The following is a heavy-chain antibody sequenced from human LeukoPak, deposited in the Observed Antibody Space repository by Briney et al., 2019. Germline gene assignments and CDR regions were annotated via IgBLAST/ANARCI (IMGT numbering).Heavy chain of an antibody. D-gene: IGHD1-26*01. CDR3: ATSHSGSLLDTPN. Sequence: GASVKVSCKASGYTFTGYYMHWVRQAPGQGLEWMGWINPNSGGTNYAQKFQGRVTMTRDTSISTAYMELSRLRSDDTAVYYCATSHSGSLLDTPNWGQGTLVTVSS. V-gene: IGHV1-2*02. J-gene: IGHJ4*02. CDR2: INPNSGGT. CDR1: GYTFTGYY.